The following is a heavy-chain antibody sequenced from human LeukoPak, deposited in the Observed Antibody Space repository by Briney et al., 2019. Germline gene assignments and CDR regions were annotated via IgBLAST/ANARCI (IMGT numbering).Heavy chain of an antibody. CDR1: GFTFSSYG. J-gene: IGHJ4*02. D-gene: IGHD1-1*01. CDR2: IWYDGSNK. V-gene: IGHV3-33*01. Sequence: GGSLRLSCAASGFTFSSYGMHWVRQAPGKGLEWVAVIWYDGSNKYYADSVKGRFTIPRDNSKNTLYLQMNSLRAEVTAVYYCARDFTGTEYFDYWGQGTLVTVSS. CDR3: ARDFTGTEYFDY.